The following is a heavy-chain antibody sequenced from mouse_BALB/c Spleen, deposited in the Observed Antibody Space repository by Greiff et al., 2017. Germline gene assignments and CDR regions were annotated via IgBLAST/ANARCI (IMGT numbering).Heavy chain of an antibody. CDR1: GFTFSSYA. J-gene: IGHJ4*01. Sequence: EVMLVESGGGLVKPGGSLKLSCAASGFTFSSYAMSWVRQTPEKRLEWVASISSGGSTYYPDSVKGRFTISRDNARNILYLQMSSLRSEDTAMYYCARGRTTVVGPYAMDYWGQGTSVTVSS. D-gene: IGHD1-1*01. CDR2: ISSGGST. CDR3: ARGRTTVVGPYAMDY. V-gene: IGHV5-6-5*01.